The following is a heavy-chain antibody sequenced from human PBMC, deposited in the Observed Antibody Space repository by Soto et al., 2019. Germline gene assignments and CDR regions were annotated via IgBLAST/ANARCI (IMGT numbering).Heavy chain of an antibody. CDR2: IYSGGST. CDR3: ARDYDILTGQDY. Sequence: EVQLVESGGGLVQPGGSLRLSCAASGFTVSSNYMSWVRQAPGKGLEWVSVIYSGGSTYYADSVKGRFTISRDNSKNTLYLQMNSLRAEDTAVYYCARDYDILTGQDYWGQRTLVTVSS. V-gene: IGHV3-66*01. D-gene: IGHD3-9*01. CDR1: GFTVSSNY. J-gene: IGHJ4*02.